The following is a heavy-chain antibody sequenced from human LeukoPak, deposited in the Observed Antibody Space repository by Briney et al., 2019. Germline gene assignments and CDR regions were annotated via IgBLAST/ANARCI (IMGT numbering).Heavy chain of an antibody. CDR3: ARDSYSSSCDY. CDR1: GYSISSGYY. V-gene: IGHV4-38-2*02. J-gene: IGHJ4*02. D-gene: IGHD6-6*01. CDR2: IYHSGST. Sequence: PSETLSLTCTVSGYSISSGYYWGWIGQPPGKGLEWIGSIYHSGSTYYNPSLKSRVTISVDTSKNQFSLKLSSVTAADTAVYYCARDSYSSSCDYWGQGTLVTVSS.